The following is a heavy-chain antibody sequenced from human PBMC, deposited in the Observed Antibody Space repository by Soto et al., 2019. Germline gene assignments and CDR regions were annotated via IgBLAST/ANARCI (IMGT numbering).Heavy chain of an antibody. V-gene: IGHV4-34*01. J-gene: IGHJ4*02. D-gene: IGHD6-19*01. Sequence: SETLSLTCAVYGGSFSGYYWSWIRQPPGKGLEWIGEISQSGSTNYNPSLKSRVTISVDTSRNQFSLKVTSVTAADTAVYYCARVIASEDRTSYYFDYWGQGTLVTVSS. CDR3: ARVIASEDRTSYYFDY. CDR1: GGSFSGYY. CDR2: ISQSGST.